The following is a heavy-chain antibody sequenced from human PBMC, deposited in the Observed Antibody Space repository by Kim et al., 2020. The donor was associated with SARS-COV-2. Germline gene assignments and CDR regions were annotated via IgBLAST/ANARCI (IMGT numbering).Heavy chain of an antibody. J-gene: IGHJ4*02. CDR2: IYPGDSDT. V-gene: IGHV5-51*01. CDR1: GYSFTSYW. Sequence: GESLKISCKGSGYSFTSYWIGWVRQMPGKGLEWMGIIYPGDSDTRYSPSFQGQVTISADKSISTAYLQWSSLKASDTAMYYCARTVIGGYSYGEPFDYWGQGTLVTVSS. CDR3: ARTVIGGYSYGEPFDY. D-gene: IGHD5-18*01.